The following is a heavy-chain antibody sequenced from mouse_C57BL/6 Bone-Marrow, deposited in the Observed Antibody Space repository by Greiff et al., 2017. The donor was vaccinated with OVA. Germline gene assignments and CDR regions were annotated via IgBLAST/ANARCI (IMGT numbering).Heavy chain of an antibody. D-gene: IGHD1-1*01. Sequence: VQLQQSGAELVRPGASVKLSCKASGYTFTDYYINWVKQRPGQGLEWIARIYPGSGNTYYNEKFKGKATLTAEKSSSTAYMQLSSLTSEDSAVYFCARRLITTVVATNAMDYWGQGTSVTVSS. CDR2: IYPGSGNT. J-gene: IGHJ4*01. CDR1: GYTFTDYY. V-gene: IGHV1-76*01. CDR3: ARRLITTVVATNAMDY.